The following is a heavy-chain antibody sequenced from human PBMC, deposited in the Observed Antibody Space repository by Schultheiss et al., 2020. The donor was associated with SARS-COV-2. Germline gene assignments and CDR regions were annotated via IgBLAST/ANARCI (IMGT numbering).Heavy chain of an antibody. CDR3: ARDSVGGLQLRSPRNDAFDI. CDR1: GFTFSNYA. Sequence: GESLKISCAASGFTFSNYAMTWVRQAPGKGLEWVSAVSGSGGGTSYADSVKGRFTISRDNSKNTLYLEMNSLRAEDTAVYYCARDSVGGLQLRSPRNDAFDIWGQGTKVTVSS. D-gene: IGHD5-24*01. V-gene: IGHV3-23*01. CDR2: VSGSGGGT. J-gene: IGHJ3*02.